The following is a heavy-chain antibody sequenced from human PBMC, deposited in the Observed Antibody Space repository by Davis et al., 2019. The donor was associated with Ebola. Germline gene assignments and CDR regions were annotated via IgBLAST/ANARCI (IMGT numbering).Heavy chain of an antibody. CDR1: GGSISSFY. V-gene: IGHV4-59*12. Sequence: SETLSLTCTVSGGSISSFYWSWVRQPPGKGLEWIGYIYYSGSTNYNPSPKSRVTISVDKFKNQFSLKLKSITAADTAVYYCARDDLSGLIDSWGQGILVTVSS. J-gene: IGHJ4*02. D-gene: IGHD1-26*01. CDR3: ARDDLSGLIDS. CDR2: IYYSGST.